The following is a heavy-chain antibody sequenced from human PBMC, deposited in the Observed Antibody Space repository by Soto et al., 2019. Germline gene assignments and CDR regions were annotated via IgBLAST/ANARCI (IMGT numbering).Heavy chain of an antibody. D-gene: IGHD2-21*02. CDR3: ARSGVTGIVIPSHWFDP. CDR1: GGSISSSY. J-gene: IGHJ5*02. V-gene: IGHV4-59*12. CDR2: IYDDGSA. Sequence: SETLSLTCTVSGGSISSSYWSWIRQPPGKGLEWLAYIYDDGSANYNPSLKSRATISLDTSQNQFSLKLLSVTAADTAIYYCARSGVTGIVIPSHWFDPWGQGTLVTAPQ.